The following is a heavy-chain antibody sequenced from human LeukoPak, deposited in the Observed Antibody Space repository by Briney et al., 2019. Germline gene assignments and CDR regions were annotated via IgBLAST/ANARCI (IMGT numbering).Heavy chain of an antibody. V-gene: IGHV3-21*01. J-gene: IGHJ6*02. CDR2: ISSSSSYI. Sequence: GGSLRLSCAASGFTFSSYSMNWVRQAPGKGLEWVSSISSSSSYIYYADSVKGRFTISRDNAKNSLYLQMNSLRAEDTAVYYCARDSGRYISGQGPYYYHGMDVWGQGTTVTVSS. CDR3: ARDSGRYISGQGPYYYHGMDV. D-gene: IGHD6-19*01. CDR1: GFTFSSYS.